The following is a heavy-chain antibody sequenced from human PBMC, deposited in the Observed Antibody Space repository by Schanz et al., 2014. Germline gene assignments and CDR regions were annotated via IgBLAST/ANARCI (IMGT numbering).Heavy chain of an antibody. CDR3: ARVPYGSGSYWDY. V-gene: IGHV3-7*02. D-gene: IGHD3-10*01. J-gene: IGHJ4*02. Sequence: EGQLAESGGGLVQPGGSLRLSCGGSGFTFSKYWMSWVRQAPGKGLEWVANIKQDGSEKYYVDAVKGRFTISRDNAKNAMYLHMKSLRGEDTAVYYCARVPYGSGSYWDYWGQGTLVTVSS. CDR1: GFTFSKYW. CDR2: IKQDGSEK.